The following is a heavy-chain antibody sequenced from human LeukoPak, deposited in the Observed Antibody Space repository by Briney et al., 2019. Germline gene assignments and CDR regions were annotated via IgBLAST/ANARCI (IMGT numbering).Heavy chain of an antibody. Sequence: ASVKVSCKASRYTFTGYYMHWVRQAPGQGLEWMGWINPNSGVTDYAQNFQGRVTMTRDTSISTAYMELSRLRSDDTAVYYCARVHYDILTGYYDYYYYYMDVWGQRDHGHHLL. D-gene: IGHD3-9*01. CDR1: RYTFTGYY. J-gene: IGHJ6*03. CDR2: INPNSGVT. V-gene: IGHV1-2*02. CDR3: ARVHYDILTGYYDYYYYYMDV.